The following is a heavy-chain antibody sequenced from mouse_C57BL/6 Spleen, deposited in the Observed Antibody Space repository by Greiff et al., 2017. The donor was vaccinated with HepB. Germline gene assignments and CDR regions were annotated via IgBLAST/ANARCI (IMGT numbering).Heavy chain of an antibody. V-gene: IGHV5-9-1*02. D-gene: IGHD2-3*01. CDR2: ISSGGDYS. CDR1: GFTFSSYA. Sequence: EVKLVESGEGLVKPGGSLKLSCAASGFTFSSYAMSWVRQTPEKRLEWVAYISSGGDYSYYADTVKGRFPISRDNARNTLYLQMSSLKSEDTAMYYCTRVDDGYYRFAYWGQGTLVTVSA. CDR3: TRVDDGYYRFAY. J-gene: IGHJ3*01.